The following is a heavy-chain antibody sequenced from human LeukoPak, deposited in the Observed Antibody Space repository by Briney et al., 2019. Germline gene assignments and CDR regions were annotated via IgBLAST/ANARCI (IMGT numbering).Heavy chain of an antibody. Sequence: GGSLRLSCAASGFTFSGYDMHWVRPPPGKGLEWVAAVGYGGDTYYPASVEGRFTVSRENAKNSLYLQMNTLRAGDTAVYYCARDGGGATADWYFDLWGRGTPVTVSS. CDR2: VGYGGDT. J-gene: IGHJ2*01. CDR1: GFTFSGYD. V-gene: IGHV3-13*01. CDR3: ARDGGGATADWYFDL. D-gene: IGHD5-12*01.